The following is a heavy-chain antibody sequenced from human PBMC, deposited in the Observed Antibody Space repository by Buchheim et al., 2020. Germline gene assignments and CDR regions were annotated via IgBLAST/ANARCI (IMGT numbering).Heavy chain of an antibody. Sequence: QVQLVQSGAEVKNPGASVKVSCKASGYTFSSYAVHWVRQAPGQRLEWMGWINAGNGNTTYSQNFQGRVTITRDTSASTAYMELSSLRSEDTAIYYCARGWVKEFDYWGQGTLITVSS. CDR3: ARGWVKEFDY. J-gene: IGHJ4*02. D-gene: IGHD1-26*01. CDR2: INAGNGNT. V-gene: IGHV1-3*01. CDR1: GYTFSSYA.